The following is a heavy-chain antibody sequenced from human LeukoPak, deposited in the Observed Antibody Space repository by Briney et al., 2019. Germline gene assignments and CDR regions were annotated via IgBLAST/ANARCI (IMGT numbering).Heavy chain of an antibody. CDR3: AVRIAVPGGFDN. D-gene: IGHD6-19*01. CDR2: ISGSGGST. CDR1: GFTFSSYA. Sequence: GGPLRLSCAASGFTFSSYAMSWVRQAPGKGLEWVSAISGSGGSTYYADSVKGRFTISRDNARNTLYVQMNSLRAEDTAVYYCAVRIAVPGGFDNWGQGTLVTVSS. V-gene: IGHV3-23*01. J-gene: IGHJ4*02.